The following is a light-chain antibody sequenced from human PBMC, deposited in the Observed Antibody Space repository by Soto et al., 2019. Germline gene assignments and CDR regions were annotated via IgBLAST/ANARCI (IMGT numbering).Light chain of an antibody. V-gene: IGLV2-14*01. CDR3: CSYTSTNSRV. CDR1: SNDVGGYNY. CDR2: EVS. Sequence: QSALTQPASMSGSPGQSITISCTGTSNDVGGYNYVSWYQQHPGKAPKLMIFEVSNRPSGVSNRFSGSKSGNTASLTISGLQAEDESYYYCCSYTSTNSRVFCCGTKLTVL. J-gene: IGLJ3*02.